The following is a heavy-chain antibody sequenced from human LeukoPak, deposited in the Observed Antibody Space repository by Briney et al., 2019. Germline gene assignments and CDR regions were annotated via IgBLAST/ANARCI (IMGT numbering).Heavy chain of an antibody. J-gene: IGHJ4*02. D-gene: IGHD1-26*01. V-gene: IGHV4-39*01. CDR3: ARQGVGGRDFDY. CDR2: MYHSGST. Sequence: SETLSLTCTVSGGSISSSNYYWGCIRQPPGKGLEWIGSMYHSGSTYYNSSLKSRVTISVDTSKNHFSLKLSSVTAADTAVYYCARQGVGGRDFDYWGPGTLVTVSS. CDR1: GGSISSSNYY.